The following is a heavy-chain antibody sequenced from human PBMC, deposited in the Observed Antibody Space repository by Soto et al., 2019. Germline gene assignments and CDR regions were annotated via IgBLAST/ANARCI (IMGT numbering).Heavy chain of an antibody. Sequence: ASVKVSCKGSGGTFSSYAISLVREAPGQWLEWMGGIIPIFGTANYAQKFQGRVTITADESTSTAYMELSSLRSEDTAVYYCARSSLYWSSTSCLSYYYYYYGMDVWGQGTTVTVSS. V-gene: IGHV1-69*13. D-gene: IGHD2-2*01. CDR2: IIPIFGTA. CDR1: GGTFSSYA. CDR3: ARSSLYWSSTSCLSYYYYYYGMDV. J-gene: IGHJ6*02.